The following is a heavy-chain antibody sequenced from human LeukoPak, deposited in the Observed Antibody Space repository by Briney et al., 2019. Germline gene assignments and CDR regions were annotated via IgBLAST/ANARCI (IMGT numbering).Heavy chain of an antibody. CDR2: IYYSGST. V-gene: IGHV4-59*01. CDR3: ARVKESRWLTSNWFDP. D-gene: IGHD5-12*01. Sequence: SETLSLTCAVYGGSFSGYYWSWIRQPPGKGLEWIGYIYYSGSTNYNPSLKSRVTISVDTSKNQFSLKLSSVTAVDTAVYYCARVKESRWLTSNWFDPWGQGTLVTVSS. CDR1: GGSFSGYY. J-gene: IGHJ5*02.